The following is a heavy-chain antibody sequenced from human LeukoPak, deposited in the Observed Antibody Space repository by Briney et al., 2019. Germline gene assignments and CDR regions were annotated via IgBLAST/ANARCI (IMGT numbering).Heavy chain of an antibody. CDR2: IYSGGST. V-gene: IGHV3-66*02. CDR1: GITVSRNH. D-gene: IGHD6-6*01. CDR3: AREATAPRPFSTDYYYYMDV. Sequence: GGSLRLSCAASGITVSRNHMSWVRQAPGKGLEWVSGIYSGGSTFDADSVKGRFTSSRDTSKNTFYLQMNSLRVEDTAVYYCAREATAPRPFSTDYYYYMDVWGKGTTVTVSS. J-gene: IGHJ6*03.